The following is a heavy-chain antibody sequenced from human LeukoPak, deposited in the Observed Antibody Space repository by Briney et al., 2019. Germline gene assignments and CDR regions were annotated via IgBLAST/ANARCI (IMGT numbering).Heavy chain of an antibody. J-gene: IGHJ4*02. CDR1: GFTFSSYW. CDR3: ARPYYDSSGSHFDY. Sequence: GGSLRLSCAASGFTFSSYWMSWVRQAPGKGLEWVAHIKQDGSEKYYVDSVKDRFTISRDNAKNSLYLQMNSLRAEDTAVYYCARPYYDSSGSHFDYWGQGTLVTVSS. D-gene: IGHD3-22*01. CDR2: IKQDGSEK. V-gene: IGHV3-7*01.